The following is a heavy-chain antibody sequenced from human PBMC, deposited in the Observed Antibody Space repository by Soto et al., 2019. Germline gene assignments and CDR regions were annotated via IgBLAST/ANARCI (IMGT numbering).Heavy chain of an antibody. J-gene: IGHJ4*02. Sequence: GGSLRLSCAASGFTFSSYGMHWVRQAPGKGLEWVAVIWYDGSNKYYADSVKGRFTISRDNSKNTLYLQMNSLRAEDTAVYYCARVGNYYGSGSYVYWGQGTLVTVSS. CDR2: IWYDGSNK. CDR3: ARVGNYYGSGSYVY. D-gene: IGHD3-10*01. CDR1: GFTFSSYG. V-gene: IGHV3-33*01.